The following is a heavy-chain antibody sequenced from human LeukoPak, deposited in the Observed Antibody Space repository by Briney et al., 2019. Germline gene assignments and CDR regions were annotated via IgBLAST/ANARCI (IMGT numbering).Heavy chain of an antibody. CDR2: INPSSGST. Sequence: ASVKVSCKASGYIFTTYYMNWVRQATGQGLERMGIINPSSGSTSYAQKFQGRVTMTRDMSTSTVYMEMSSLRSEDTAVYYCARCDHFEVAAKRDWYFDLWGRGTLVTVSS. D-gene: IGHD2-15*01. CDR1: GYIFTTYY. V-gene: IGHV1-46*01. J-gene: IGHJ2*01. CDR3: ARCDHFEVAAKRDWYFDL.